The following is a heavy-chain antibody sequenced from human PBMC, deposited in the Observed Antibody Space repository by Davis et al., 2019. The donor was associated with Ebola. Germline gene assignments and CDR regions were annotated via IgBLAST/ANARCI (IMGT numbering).Heavy chain of an antibody. CDR2: IKQDGSEK. D-gene: IGHD6-13*01. V-gene: IGHV3-7*01. J-gene: IGHJ4*02. Sequence: GESLKISCAASGFSFSSYWMSWVRQAPGKGLEWVANIKQDGSEKYYVDSVEGRFTISRDSSRNTLYVQMNSLRAEDTAVYYCARGQRHSSNWGLFDYWGQGTLVTVSS. CDR3: ARGQRHSSNWGLFDY. CDR1: GFSFSSYW.